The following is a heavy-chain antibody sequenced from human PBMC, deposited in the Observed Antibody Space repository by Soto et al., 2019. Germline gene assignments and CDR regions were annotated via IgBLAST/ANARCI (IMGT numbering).Heavy chain of an antibody. J-gene: IGHJ5*02. Sequence: SVKVSCMASRGTFLSYAISWVRQAPGQGLEWMGGIIPIFGTANYAQKFQGRVTITADKSTSTAYMELSSLRSEDTAVYYCARAGDFWSGYYRNNLFDPWGQGTLVTVPS. V-gene: IGHV1-69*06. CDR3: ARAGDFWSGYYRNNLFDP. CDR2: IIPIFGTA. CDR1: RGTFLSYA. D-gene: IGHD3-3*01.